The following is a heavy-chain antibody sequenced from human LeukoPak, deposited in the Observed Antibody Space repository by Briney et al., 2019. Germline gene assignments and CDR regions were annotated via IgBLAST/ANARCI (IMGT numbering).Heavy chain of an antibody. V-gene: IGHV4-39*07. Sequence: SETLSLTCTVSGGSISSYYWGWIRQPPGKGLEWIGSISYTGTTYYNPSLKTRVTISVDTSKNQFSLKLSSVTAADTAVYYCAADYSGNYHVEFDYWGQGTLVTVSS. CDR2: ISYTGTT. J-gene: IGHJ4*02. CDR3: AADYSGNYHVEFDY. CDR1: GGSISSYY. D-gene: IGHD1-26*01.